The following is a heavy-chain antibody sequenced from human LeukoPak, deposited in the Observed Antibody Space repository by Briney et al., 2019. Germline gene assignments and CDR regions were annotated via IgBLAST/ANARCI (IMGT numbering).Heavy chain of an antibody. J-gene: IGHJ4*02. CDR2: INHSGST. CDR3: ARLRRSRLAEFDY. D-gene: IGHD3-3*02. Sequence: SETLSLTCAVYGGSFSGYYWSWIRQPPGKGLEWIGEINHSGSTNYNPSLKSRVTISVDTSKNQFSLKLSSLTAADTAVYYCARLRRSRLAEFDYWGQGTLVTVSS. CDR1: GGSFSGYY. V-gene: IGHV4-34*01.